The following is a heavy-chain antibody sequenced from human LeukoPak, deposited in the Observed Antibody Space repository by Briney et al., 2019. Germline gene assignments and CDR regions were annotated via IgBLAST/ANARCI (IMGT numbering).Heavy chain of an antibody. V-gene: IGHV4-61*02. CDR2: IYTSGST. D-gene: IGHD3-22*01. CDR1: GGSISSGSYY. CDR3: ARATYYYDSSGRTDAFDI. J-gene: IGHJ3*02. Sequence: PLETLSLTCTVSGGSISSGSYYWSWIRQPAGKGLEWIGRIYTSGSTNYNPSLKSRVTISVDTSKNQFSLKLSSVTAADTAVYYCARATYYYDSSGRTDAFDIWGQGTMVTVSS.